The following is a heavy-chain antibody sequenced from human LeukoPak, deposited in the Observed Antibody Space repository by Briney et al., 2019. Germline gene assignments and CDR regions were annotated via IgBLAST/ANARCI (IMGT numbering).Heavy chain of an antibody. Sequence: SETLSLTCAVYGGSFSGYYWSWIRQPPGKGLEWIGEINHSGSTNYNPSLKSRVTISVDTSKNQFSLKLSSVTAADTAVYYCARADYGDQLYYFDYWGQGTLVTVSS. CDR2: INHSGST. D-gene: IGHD4-17*01. V-gene: IGHV4-34*01. CDR3: ARADYGDQLYYFDY. CDR1: GGSFSGYY. J-gene: IGHJ4*02.